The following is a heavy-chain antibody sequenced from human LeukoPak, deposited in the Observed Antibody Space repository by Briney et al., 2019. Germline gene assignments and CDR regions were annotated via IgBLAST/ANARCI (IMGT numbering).Heavy chain of an antibody. CDR3: ARVLRYSRLDAFDI. J-gene: IGHJ3*02. V-gene: IGHV1-8*01. CDR2: MNPNSGNT. D-gene: IGHD3-9*01. CDR1: GYTFTSYD. Sequence: VASVKVSCKASGYTFTSYDINWVRQATGQGLVWMGWMNPNSGNTGYAQKFQGRVTMTRNTSISTAYMELSSLRSEDTAVYYRARVLRYSRLDAFDIWGQGTMVTVSS.